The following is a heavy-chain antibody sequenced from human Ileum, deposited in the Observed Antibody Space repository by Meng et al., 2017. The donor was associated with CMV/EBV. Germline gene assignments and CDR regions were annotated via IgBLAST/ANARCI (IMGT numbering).Heavy chain of an antibody. D-gene: IGHD5-12*01. CDR1: GGTFTNYA. CDR2: IIPMFDSV. V-gene: IGHV1-69*14. J-gene: IGHJ4*02. Sequence: QVQLVQSGAEVRKAESSVKVSCKASGGTFTNYAISWVRQAPRQGLEWMGGIIPMFDSVNYAQKFQGRVTITADKSTSTAYMELSSLRSEDTAVYYCATSRGYSAYEAPSFVYWGQGTLVTVSS. CDR3: ATSRGYSAYEAPSFVY.